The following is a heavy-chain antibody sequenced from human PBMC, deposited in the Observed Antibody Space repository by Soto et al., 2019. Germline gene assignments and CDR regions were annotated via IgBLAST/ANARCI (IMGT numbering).Heavy chain of an antibody. V-gene: IGHV1-18*01. CDR1: CFTFTSYG. D-gene: IGHD3-9*01. J-gene: IGHJ4*02. CDR3: ARTEGRYFDWLSSYYFDY. Sequence: GAPVKVSCKASCFTFTSYGISWGRQAPGQGVEWMGWISAYNGNTNYAQKLQGRVTMTTDTSTSTAYMELRSLRSDDTAVYYCARTEGRYFDWLSSYYFDYWGQGTLVTVSS. CDR2: ISAYNGNT.